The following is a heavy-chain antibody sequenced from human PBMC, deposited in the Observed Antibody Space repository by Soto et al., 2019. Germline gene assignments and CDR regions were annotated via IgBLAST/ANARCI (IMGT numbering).Heavy chain of an antibody. CDR1: GFTFRTYV. D-gene: IGHD4-17*01. Sequence: EVHLLDSGGGLVQPGGSLRLSSAVSGFTFRTYVMSWVRQVPGKGLEWVAAISGSGDRTYYADSVKGRFTISRDNSKNTLFLQMNSLRAEDTAVYYWARDGSTVTTNYHYAMDVWGQGTTVTVSS. J-gene: IGHJ6*02. CDR2: ISGSGDRT. V-gene: IGHV3-23*01. CDR3: ARDGSTVTTNYHYAMDV.